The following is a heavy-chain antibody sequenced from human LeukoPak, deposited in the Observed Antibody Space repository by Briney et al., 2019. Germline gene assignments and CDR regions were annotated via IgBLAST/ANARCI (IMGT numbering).Heavy chain of an antibody. D-gene: IGHD2-15*01. V-gene: IGHV3-53*01. J-gene: IGHJ3*02. Sequence: GGSLRHSCAASGFIVSSKYMSWVRQAPGKGLEWVSVIYSGGSTYYADSLKGRFTISRDNSKNTLYLQMNSLRAEDTAVYYCARGALDITFRHAFDIWGQGTMVTVSS. CDR2: IYSGGST. CDR3: ARGALDITFRHAFDI. CDR1: GFIVSSKY.